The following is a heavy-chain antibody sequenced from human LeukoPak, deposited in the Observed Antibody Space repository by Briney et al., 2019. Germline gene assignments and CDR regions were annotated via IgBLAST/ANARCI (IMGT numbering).Heavy chain of an antibody. D-gene: IGHD3-10*01. V-gene: IGHV4-59*01. CDR3: ARDGPYGSGSFYMDV. CDR2: IYYSGST. CDR1: GGSISSYY. J-gene: IGHJ6*03. Sequence: SETLSLTCTVSGGSISSYYWSWIRQPPGKGREWIGYIYYSGSTSYNPSLKSRVTISLDTSKNQFSLKLSSVTAADTAVYYCARDGPYGSGSFYMDVWGEGTTVTVSS.